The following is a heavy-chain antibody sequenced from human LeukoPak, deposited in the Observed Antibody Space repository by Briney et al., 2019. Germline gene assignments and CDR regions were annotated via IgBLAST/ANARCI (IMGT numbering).Heavy chain of an antibody. CDR2: INHSGST. V-gene: IGHV4-34*01. J-gene: IGHJ5*02. CDR3: ARGRQRLVRRNWFDP. D-gene: IGHD6-13*01. Sequence: SETLSLTCAVYGGSFSGYYWSWIRQPPGKGLEWIGEINHSGSTNYNLSLRSRVTISVDTSKNQFSLKLSSVTAADTAVYYCARGRQRLVRRNWFDPWGQGTLVTVSS. CDR1: GGSFSGYY.